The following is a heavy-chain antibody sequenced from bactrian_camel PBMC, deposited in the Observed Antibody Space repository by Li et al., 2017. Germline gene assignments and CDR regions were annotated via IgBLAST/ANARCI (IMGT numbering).Heavy chain of an antibody. CDR1: GFIFSNYW. CDR2: IGSAGGTE. V-gene: IGHV3S1*01. D-gene: IGHD1*01. Sequence: QVQLVESGGGLVQPGGSLTLSCAASGFIFSNYWMHWARQAPGKGLEWVSGIGSAGGTESYADSVKGRFTISRDNAKNTLYLQLNSLKTEDTAMYSCKTFSSVIAKY.